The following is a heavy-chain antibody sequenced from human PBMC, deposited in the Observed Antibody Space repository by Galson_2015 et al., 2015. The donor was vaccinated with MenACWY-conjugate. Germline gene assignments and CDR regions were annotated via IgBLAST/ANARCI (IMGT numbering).Heavy chain of an antibody. CDR2: IFSGEGST. Sequence: SLRLSCAASGFFFNSYWMHWVRQAPGKGLVWVAQIFSGEGSTTYADSVKGRFTISRDNSKNTLYLQMNSLRAEDTAVYYCAKQPPHHVISATHGPTYVYWGLRTLFTVSS. D-gene: IGHD2-15*01. J-gene: IGHJ4*02. CDR1: GFFFNSYW. V-gene: IGHV3-74*01. CDR3: AKQPPHHVISATHGPTYVY.